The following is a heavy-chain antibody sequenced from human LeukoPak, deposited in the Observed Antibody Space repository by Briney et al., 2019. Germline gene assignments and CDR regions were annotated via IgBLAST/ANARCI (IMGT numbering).Heavy chain of an antibody. CDR1: VFTFSSYW. J-gene: IGHJ5*02. CDR3: ARDESSSGYCSGGSCYSITPGWFDP. CDR2: IKQDGSEK. Sequence: GGSLRLSCVASVFTFSSYWMSWVREAPGKGLEWVANIKQDGSEKYYVDSVKGRFTISRENAKDSLYLQMNSLRAEDTAVYYCARDESSSGYCSGGSCYSITPGWFDPWGQGTLVTVSS. D-gene: IGHD2-15*01. V-gene: IGHV3-7*01.